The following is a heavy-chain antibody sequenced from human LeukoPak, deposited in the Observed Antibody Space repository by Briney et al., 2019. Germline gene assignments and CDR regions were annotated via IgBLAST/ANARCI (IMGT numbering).Heavy chain of an antibody. J-gene: IGHJ4*02. V-gene: IGHV4-38-2*01. CDR3: AGGNGYSRKQTVYYFDY. CDR2: IYHSGST. D-gene: IGHD6-13*01. CDR1: GYSISSGYY. Sequence: SETLSLTCAVSGYSISSGYYWGWIRQPPGKGLEWIGSIYHSGSTYYNPSLKSRVTISVDTSKNQFSLKLSFVTAADTAVYYCAGGNGYSRKQTVYYFDYWGQGTLVTVSS.